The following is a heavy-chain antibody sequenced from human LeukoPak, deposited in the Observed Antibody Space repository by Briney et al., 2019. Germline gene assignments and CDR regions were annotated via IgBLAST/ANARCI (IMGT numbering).Heavy chain of an antibody. CDR1: GFTFSSYS. D-gene: IGHD4-11*01. V-gene: IGHV3-48*01. J-gene: IGHJ4*02. Sequence: GGSLRLSCAASGFTFSSYSMNWVRQAPGKGLEWVSYISSSSSTIYYADSVKGRFTISRDNAKNSLYLQMNSLRAEDTAVYYCARDPRYSNYEEGYFDYWGQGTLVTVSS. CDR2: ISSSSSTI. CDR3: ARDPRYSNYEEGYFDY.